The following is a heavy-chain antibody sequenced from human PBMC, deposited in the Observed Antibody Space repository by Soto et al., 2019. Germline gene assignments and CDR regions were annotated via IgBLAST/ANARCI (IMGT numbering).Heavy chain of an antibody. D-gene: IGHD2-8*01. J-gene: IGHJ4*02. CDR3: ARGYCTNGVCYKVLDY. CDR1: GFTFSSYW. CDR2: INSDGSST. V-gene: IGHV3-74*01. Sequence: GGSLRLSCAASGFTFSSYWMHWVRQAPGKGLVWVSRINSDGSSTSYADSVKGRFTISRDNAKNTLYLQMNSLRAEDTAVYYCARGYCTNGVCYKVLDYWGQGTLVTVSS.